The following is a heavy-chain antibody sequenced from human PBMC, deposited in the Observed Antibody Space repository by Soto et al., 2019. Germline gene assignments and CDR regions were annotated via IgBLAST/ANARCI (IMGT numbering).Heavy chain of an antibody. CDR1: GYTFTVYA. Sequence: QVQLVQSGAEEKKPGASVKVSCKASGYTFTVYAMHWVRQAPGQRLEWRGWITAGNGNTKNSQKFQGRVTITRDTAASTAYMELSSLRSEDTAVYYCARAVAVPADFDYWGQGTLVTVSS. V-gene: IGHV1-3*05. CDR2: ITAGNGNT. J-gene: IGHJ4*02. CDR3: ARAVAVPADFDY. D-gene: IGHD6-19*01.